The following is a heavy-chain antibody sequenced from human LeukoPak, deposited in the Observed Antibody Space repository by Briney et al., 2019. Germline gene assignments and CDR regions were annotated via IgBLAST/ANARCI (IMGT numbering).Heavy chain of an antibody. Sequence: SGGSLRLSCAASGFTFSSYGMHWVRQAPGKGLEWVAVIWYDGSNKYYADSVKGRFTISRDNSKNTLYLQMNSLRAEDTAVYYCAKEGGSGYYLDWGQGTLVTVSS. D-gene: IGHD3-22*01. J-gene: IGHJ4*02. CDR3: AKEGGSGYYLD. CDR1: GFTFSSYG. V-gene: IGHV3-33*06. CDR2: IWYDGSNK.